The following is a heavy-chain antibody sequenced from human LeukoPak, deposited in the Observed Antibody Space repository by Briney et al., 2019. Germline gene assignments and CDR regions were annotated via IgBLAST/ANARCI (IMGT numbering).Heavy chain of an antibody. CDR2: IKQDGSEK. V-gene: IGHV3-7*01. Sequence: PGGSLRLSCAASGFTFSSYWMSWVRQAPGKGLEWVANIKQDGSEKYYVDSVKGRFTISRDNAKNSLYLQMNSLRAEDTAVYYCARVPGYSSGWYLYYYYYMDVWGKGTTVTISS. CDR3: ARVPGYSSGWYLYYYYYMDV. J-gene: IGHJ6*03. D-gene: IGHD6-19*01. CDR1: GFTFSSYW.